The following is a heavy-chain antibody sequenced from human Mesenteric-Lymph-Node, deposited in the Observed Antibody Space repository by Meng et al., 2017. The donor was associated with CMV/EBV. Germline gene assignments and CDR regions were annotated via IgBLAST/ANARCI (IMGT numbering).Heavy chain of an antibody. D-gene: IGHD2-2*02. V-gene: IGHV3-74*01. CDR3: ARYCSSTTCYTGPGTMDV. Sequence: GGSLRLSCAASGFTFSSYWMHWVRQAPGKGLVWVSRIYSDVGSTKYSDSVKGRFTISRNNSENTLYLQMNSLRPENTAVYHCARYCSSTTCYTGPGTMDVWGQGTTVTVSS. J-gene: IGHJ6*02. CDR2: IYSDVGST. CDR1: GFTFSSYW.